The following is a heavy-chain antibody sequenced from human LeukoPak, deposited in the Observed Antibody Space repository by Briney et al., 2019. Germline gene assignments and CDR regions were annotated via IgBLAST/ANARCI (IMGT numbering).Heavy chain of an antibody. CDR1: GFTFSSYS. J-gene: IGHJ4*02. Sequence: GGSLRLSCAASGFTFSSYSMNWVRQAPGKGLEWVSYISSSSSTIYYADSVKGRFTISRDNAKNSLYLQMNSLRAEDTAVYYCAREMTPRRWGQGTLVTVSS. CDR3: AREMTPRR. CDR2: ISSSSSTI. V-gene: IGHV3-48*04.